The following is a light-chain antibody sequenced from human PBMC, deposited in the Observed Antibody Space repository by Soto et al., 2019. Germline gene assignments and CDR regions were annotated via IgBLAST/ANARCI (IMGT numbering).Light chain of an antibody. CDR2: DTF. CDR3: QQYNNWPF. V-gene: IGKV3-11*01. J-gene: IGKJ4*01. Sequence: DIVLTQSPATLSLSPGERATLSCWASQSVSDYLVWYQQKPGRAPRLLIYDTFNRATGIPARFSGSGSGTDFTLTISSLQSEDFAVYYCQQYNNWPFFGGGTKVDIK. CDR1: QSVSDY.